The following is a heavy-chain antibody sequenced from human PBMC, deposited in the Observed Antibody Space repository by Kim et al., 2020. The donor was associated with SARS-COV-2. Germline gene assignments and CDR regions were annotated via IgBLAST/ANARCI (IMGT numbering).Heavy chain of an antibody. V-gene: IGHV4-39*01. J-gene: IGHJ4*02. CDR2: T. D-gene: IGHD3-10*01. Sequence: TSYSPSLRSRLTVSADTSKNHLSLMLSSVTAADTAVYWCARHDGSGNFLYWGQGILVTVSS. CDR3: ARHDGSGNFLY.